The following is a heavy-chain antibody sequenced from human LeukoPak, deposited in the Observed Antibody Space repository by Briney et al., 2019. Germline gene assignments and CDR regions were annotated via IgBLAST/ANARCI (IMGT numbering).Heavy chain of an antibody. CDR2: IYYTGST. CDR3: ARTYGDPRRGYFDY. D-gene: IGHD4-17*01. J-gene: IGHJ4*02. CDR1: SGSISNYY. Sequence: SETLSLTCTVSSGSISNYYWSWIRQPPGKGLEWIGYIYYTGSTNYDPSLKSRLTISVDTSKNQFSLNLSSVTAADTAVYYCARTYGDPRRGYFDYWGQGTLATVSS. V-gene: IGHV4-59*08.